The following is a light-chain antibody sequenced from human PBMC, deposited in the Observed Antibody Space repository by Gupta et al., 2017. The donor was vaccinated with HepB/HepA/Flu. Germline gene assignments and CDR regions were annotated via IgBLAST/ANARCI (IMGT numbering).Light chain of an antibody. CDR3: QQENNWPYT. Sequence: EIVMTQSPATLSVSPGERATLSCRTSQSVSSNLAWYQQKPGQAPRLLIYGASTRATGIPASFSGSGSGTEFTLTISSRQSEDFAVYYCQQENNWPYTFGQGTKLEIK. J-gene: IGKJ2*01. CDR2: GAS. V-gene: IGKV3-15*01. CDR1: QSVSSN.